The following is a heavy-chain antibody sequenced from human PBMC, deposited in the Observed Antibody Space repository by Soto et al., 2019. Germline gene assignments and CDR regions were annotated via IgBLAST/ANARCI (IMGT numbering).Heavy chain of an antibody. CDR2: ISSNVGST. J-gene: IGHJ4*02. CDR3: ARARNWNDGNDY. Sequence: PGGSLRLSCAASGFTFSSYAMHWVRQAPGKGLEYVSAISSNVGSTYYANSVKGRFTISRDNSKNTLYLQMGSLRAEDMAVYYCARARNWNDGNDYWGQGTLVTVSS. V-gene: IGHV3-64*01. CDR1: GFTFSSYA. D-gene: IGHD1-1*01.